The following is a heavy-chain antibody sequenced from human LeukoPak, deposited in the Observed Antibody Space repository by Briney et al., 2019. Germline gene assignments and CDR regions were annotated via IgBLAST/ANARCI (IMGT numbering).Heavy chain of an antibody. J-gene: IGHJ6*03. D-gene: IGHD2-8*01. CDR1: GFTFSTYA. Sequence: GGSLRLSCAASGFTFSTYALHWVRQAPGKGLEWVAVISYDDGSNKYYADSVKGRFTISRDNSKNTLYLQMNSLRTEDTAVYYCARDYAKEGYMDVWGKGTTVTVSS. V-gene: IGHV3-30*04. CDR3: ARDYAKEGYMDV. CDR2: ISYDDGSNK.